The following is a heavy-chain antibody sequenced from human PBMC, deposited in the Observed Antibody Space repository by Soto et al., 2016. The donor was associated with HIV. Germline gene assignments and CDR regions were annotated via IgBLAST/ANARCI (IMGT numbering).Heavy chain of an antibody. CDR1: GFTVKNNY. D-gene: IGHD3-22*01. CDR2: IYSGGSI. Sequence: EVQLVETGGGLIQPGGSLRLSCAASGFTVKNNYITWVRQAPGKGLEWVSVIYSGGSIYYADSVKGRFTISRDNSKNTLYLQMNSLRAEDTAVYYCASGQDYFHSRFPVIWGQGTSGHRLF. CDR3: ASGQDYFHSRFPVI. J-gene: IGHJ3*02. V-gene: IGHV3-53*02.